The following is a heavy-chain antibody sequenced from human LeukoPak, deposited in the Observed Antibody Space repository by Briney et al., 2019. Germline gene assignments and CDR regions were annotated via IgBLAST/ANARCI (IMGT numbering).Heavy chain of an antibody. CDR2: ISYDGSNK. CDR1: GFTFSSYA. D-gene: IGHD6-6*01. Sequence: GGSLRLSCAASGFTFSSYAMHWVRQAPGKGLEWVAVISYDGSNKYYADSVKGRFTISRDNSKNTLYLQMNSLRAEDTAVYYCAREGTGIAARQLFDYWGQGTLVTVSS. J-gene: IGHJ4*02. V-gene: IGHV3-30*04. CDR3: AREGTGIAARQLFDY.